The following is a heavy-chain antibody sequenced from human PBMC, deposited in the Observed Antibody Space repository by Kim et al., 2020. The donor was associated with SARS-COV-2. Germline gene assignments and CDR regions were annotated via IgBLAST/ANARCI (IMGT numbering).Heavy chain of an antibody. CDR3: ARDWQFLTRMYYYAALRIDY. J-gene: IGHJ4*02. V-gene: IGHV1-3*01. CDR1: GYTFTSYA. CDR2: INAGNGNT. Sequence: ASVKVSCKASGYTFTSYAMHWVRQAPGQRLEWMGWINAGNGNTKYSQKFQGRVTITRDTSASTAYMELSSLRSEDTAVYYCARDWQFLTRMYYYAALRIDYWGQGTLVTVSS. D-gene: IGHD3-10*01.